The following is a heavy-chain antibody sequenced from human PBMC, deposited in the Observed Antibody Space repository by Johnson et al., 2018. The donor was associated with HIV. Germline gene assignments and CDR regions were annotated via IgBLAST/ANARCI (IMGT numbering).Heavy chain of an antibody. CDR2: IKSKTDGGTT. V-gene: IGHV3-15*01. D-gene: IGHD4-23*01. Sequence: DVQVVESGGGLVQPGGSLRLSCAASGFTVSSNYMTWVRQAPGKGLEWVGRIKSKTDGGTTDYAAPVKGRFTISRDDSKNTLYLQMNSLKTEDTAVYYCSNSHDAFDIWGQGTMVTVSS. CDR1: GFTVSSNY. J-gene: IGHJ3*02. CDR3: SNSHDAFDI.